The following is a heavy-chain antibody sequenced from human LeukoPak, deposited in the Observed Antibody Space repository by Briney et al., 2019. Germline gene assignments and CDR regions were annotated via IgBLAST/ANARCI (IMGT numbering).Heavy chain of an antibody. Sequence: WASVKVSCKASGYTLTGYYMHWVRQAPGQGLEWMGWINPNSGGTNYAQKFQGRVTMTRDTSISTAYMELSRLRSDDTAVYYCARVSAAAGRFDYWGQGTLVTVSS. V-gene: IGHV1-2*02. CDR3: ARVSAAAGRFDY. D-gene: IGHD6-13*01. CDR2: INPNSGGT. J-gene: IGHJ4*02. CDR1: GYTLTGYY.